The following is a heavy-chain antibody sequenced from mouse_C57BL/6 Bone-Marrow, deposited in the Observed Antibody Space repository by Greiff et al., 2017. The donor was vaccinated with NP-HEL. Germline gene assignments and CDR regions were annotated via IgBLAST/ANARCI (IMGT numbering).Heavy chain of an antibody. CDR1: GFTFSSYG. CDR2: ISSGGSYT. V-gene: IGHV5-6*02. CDR3: AREYSTPRYFDV. D-gene: IGHD2-5*01. Sequence: EVKLVESGGDLVKPGGSLKLSCAASGFTFSSYGMSWVRQTPDKRLEWVATISSGGSYTYYPDSVKGRFTISRDNAKNTLYLQMSSLKSEDTAMYYCAREYSTPRYFDVWGTGTTVTVSS. J-gene: IGHJ1*03.